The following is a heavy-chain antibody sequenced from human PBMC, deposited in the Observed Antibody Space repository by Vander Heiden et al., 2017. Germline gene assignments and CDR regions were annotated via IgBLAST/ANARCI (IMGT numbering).Heavy chain of an antibody. D-gene: IGHD3-10*01. V-gene: IGHV3-33*01. J-gene: IGHJ4*02. CDR2: IWYDGSNK. CDR3: AVWYGSGNYFTH. CDR1: GFTFSSNG. Sequence: QVQLVESGGGVVQPGRSLRLSCAASGFTFSSNGMHWVRQAQGKGLDWVALIWYDGSNKYYADSVKGRFTISRDNSKNTLYLQMNSLRAEDTAMYFCAVWYGSGNYFTHWGQGTLVTVSS.